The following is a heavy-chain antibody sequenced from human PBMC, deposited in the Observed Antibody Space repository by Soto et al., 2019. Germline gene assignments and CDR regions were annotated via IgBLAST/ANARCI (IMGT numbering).Heavy chain of an antibody. CDR1: GFAFSSDR. V-gene: IGHV3-30*03. D-gene: IGHD3-10*01. J-gene: IGHJ4*02. CDR2: ISYDGSNK. CDR3: ARQYYFGSGSYYNRPFAF. Sequence: GGSVRLSGAASGFAFSSDRMHWVHQAPGKGLEWVAVISYDGSNKYYADSVKGRFTITRDNSKNTLYLQMNSLRAEDTAVYYSARQYYFGSGSYYNRPFAFWGQGTLVTVSS.